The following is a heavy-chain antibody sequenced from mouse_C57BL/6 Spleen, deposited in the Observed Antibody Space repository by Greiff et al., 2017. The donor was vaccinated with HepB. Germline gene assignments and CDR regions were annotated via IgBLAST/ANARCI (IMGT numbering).Heavy chain of an antibody. D-gene: IGHD2-3*01. J-gene: IGHJ2*01. Sequence: QVQLKQPGAELVMPGASVKLSCKASGYTFTSYWMHWVKQRPGQGLEWIGEIDPSDSYTNYNQKFKGKSTLTVDKSSSTAYMQLSSLTSEDSAVYYCARIYDGYYGYWGQGTTLTVSS. CDR1: GYTFTSYW. V-gene: IGHV1-69*01. CDR2: IDPSDSYT. CDR3: ARIYDGYYGY.